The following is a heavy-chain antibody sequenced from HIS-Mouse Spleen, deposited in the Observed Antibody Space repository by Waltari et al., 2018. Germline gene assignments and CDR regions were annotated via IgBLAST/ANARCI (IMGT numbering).Heavy chain of an antibody. D-gene: IGHD4-17*01. Sequence: QLQLQESGPGLVKPSETLSLTCTVPGGPISSSSYYWGWIRQPPGKGLEWIGRFYYSGSTYNNPSLNGRGTISVDTSKNQFSRKLSSVTAADTAVYYCAYGDYFDYWGQGTLVTVSS. CDR3: AYGDYFDY. V-gene: IGHV4-39*01. CDR1: GGPISSSSYY. J-gene: IGHJ4*02. CDR2: FYYSGST.